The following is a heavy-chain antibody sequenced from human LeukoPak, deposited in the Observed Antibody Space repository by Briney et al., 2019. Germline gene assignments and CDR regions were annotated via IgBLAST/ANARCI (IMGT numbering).Heavy chain of an antibody. D-gene: IGHD5-18*01. V-gene: IGHV3-21*01. CDR1: GFTFSNYN. CDR2: ISSSSGYI. Sequence: GGSLRLSCAASGFTFSNYNMNWVRQAPGKGLEWVSSISSSSGYIYYADSVKGRFTISRDNAKNSLYLQMNSLRAEDTAVYYCARVNLYSYAYFDYWGQGTLVTVSS. J-gene: IGHJ4*02. CDR3: ARVNLYSYAYFDY.